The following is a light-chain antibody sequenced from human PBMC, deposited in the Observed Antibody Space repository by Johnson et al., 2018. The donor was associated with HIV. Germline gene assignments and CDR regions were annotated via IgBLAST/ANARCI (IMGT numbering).Light chain of an antibody. Sequence: QSVLTQSPSVSAAPGQKVTISCSGSSPNIGNNYVSWYQLLPGTAPRLLIYKDDKRPSGIPDRFSGSKSGTSATLGITGLQTGDDADYYCGTWDTSLSTGGVFGTGTKVTVL. CDR2: KDD. V-gene: IGLV1-51*02. J-gene: IGLJ1*01. CDR1: SPNIGNNY. CDR3: GTWDTSLSTGGV.